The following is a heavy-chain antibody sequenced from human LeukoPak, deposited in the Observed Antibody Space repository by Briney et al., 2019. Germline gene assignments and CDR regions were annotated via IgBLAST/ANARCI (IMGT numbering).Heavy chain of an antibody. CDR2: VRNKANNYAT. D-gene: IGHD6-13*01. V-gene: IGHV3-73*01. Sequence: GGSLTLSCASSGFSFGDSAVHWVRQASGKGLEWLGRVRNKANNYATDYAASVKGRFTVSRDDSKNTAYLQISSLKTEDTAVYYCTRQSGNSSWYDDWFDPWGQGTPVTVSS. CDR3: TRQSGNSSWYDDWFDP. CDR1: GFSFGDSA. J-gene: IGHJ5*02.